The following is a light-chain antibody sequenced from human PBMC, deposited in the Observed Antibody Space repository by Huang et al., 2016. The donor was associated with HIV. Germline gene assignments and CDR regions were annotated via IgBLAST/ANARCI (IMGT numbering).Light chain of an antibody. CDR2: VAS. J-gene: IGKJ2*01. V-gene: IGKV3-11*01. Sequence: EIVLTQSPDTLSLSPGERATLSCRASQSVSRHLAWYQHKPGQSPRLLIYVASNRAAGIPARFSGSGSGTDFALSISSLEPEDFAVYYCQQRDNWPPMYTFGQGTKLEIK. CDR3: QQRDNWPPMYT. CDR1: QSVSRH.